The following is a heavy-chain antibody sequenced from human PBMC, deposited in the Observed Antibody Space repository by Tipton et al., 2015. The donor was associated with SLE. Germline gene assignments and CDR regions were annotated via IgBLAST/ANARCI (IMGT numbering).Heavy chain of an antibody. CDR1: GFTFSSYE. J-gene: IGHJ4*02. CDR2: IKSRGETT. CDR3: AKDRSNQMLNDY. V-gene: IGHV3-23*01. Sequence: GSLRLSCAASGFTFSSYEMNWVRQAPGKGLVWVSAIKSRGETTYYADSVKGRFTISRDNVKNTLFLQMSSLRDEDTAIYYCAKDRSNQMLNDYWGQGSLVTVPS. D-gene: IGHD2-2*01.